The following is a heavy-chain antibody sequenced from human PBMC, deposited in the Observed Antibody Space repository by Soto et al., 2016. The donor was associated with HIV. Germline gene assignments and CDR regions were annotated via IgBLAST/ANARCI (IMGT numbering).Heavy chain of an antibody. V-gene: IGHV1-2*02. CDR1: GYTFTGYY. CDR3: AKGYSYGYRFDP. Sequence: QVQLVQSGAEVKKPGASVKVSCKASGYTFTGYYMHWVRQAPGQGLEWMGWINPNSGSTNYAQKFQGRVTMTRDTSISTAYMELSRLRSDDTAVYYCAKGYSYGYRFDPWGQGTLVTVSS. J-gene: IGHJ5*02. CDR2: INPNSGST. D-gene: IGHD5-18*01.